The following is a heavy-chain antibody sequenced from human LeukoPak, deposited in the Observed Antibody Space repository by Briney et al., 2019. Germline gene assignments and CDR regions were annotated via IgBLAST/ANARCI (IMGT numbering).Heavy chain of an antibody. V-gene: IGHV3-7*01. CDR1: GFTFSTYW. J-gene: IGHJ4*02. CDR2: IKQDGSEK. Sequence: GGSLRLSCAASGFTFSTYWMSWVRQAPGKGLEWVANIKQDGSEKDYVDSVKGRFTISRDNAKNSLYLQMNSLRAEDTAVYYCARPMEGSSGSGRWYFDFWGQGTPVTVSS. CDR3: ARPMEGSSGSGRWYFDF. D-gene: IGHD3-10*01.